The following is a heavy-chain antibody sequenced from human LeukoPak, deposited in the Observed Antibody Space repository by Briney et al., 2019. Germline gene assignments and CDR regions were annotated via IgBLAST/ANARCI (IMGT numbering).Heavy chain of an antibody. J-gene: IGHJ4*02. D-gene: IGHD3-10*01. CDR3: ARDQGGLAGGFDY. Sequence: PSETLSLTCAVYGGSFSGYYWSWIRQPPGKGLEWIGEINHSGSTNYNPSLKSRVTISVDTSKNQFSLKLSSVTAADTAVYYCARDQGGLAGGFDYWGQGTLVTDSP. CDR2: INHSGST. V-gene: IGHV4-34*01. CDR1: GGSFSGYY.